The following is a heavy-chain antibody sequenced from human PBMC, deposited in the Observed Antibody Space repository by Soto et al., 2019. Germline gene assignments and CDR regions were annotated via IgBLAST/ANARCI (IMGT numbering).Heavy chain of an antibody. D-gene: IGHD6-13*01. CDR3: ARDPPSEKMQPDYGMDV. J-gene: IGHJ6*02. CDR2: ISGSGRST. CDR1: GFAFSSCV. Sequence: EVQLVESGGGLVQPGGSLRLSCAASGFAFSSCVMSWVRQAPGKGLEWVSFISGSGRSTDYAASVKGRFTISRDNSKNTLFLQMNSLRAEDTAVYYCARDPPSEKMQPDYGMDVWGQGTTVIVS. V-gene: IGHV3-23*04.